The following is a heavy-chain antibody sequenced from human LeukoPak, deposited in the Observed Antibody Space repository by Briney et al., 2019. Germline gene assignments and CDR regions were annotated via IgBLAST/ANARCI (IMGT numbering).Heavy chain of an antibody. CDR3: AREANNYDYVWGSYRYKASYFDY. D-gene: IGHD3-16*02. Sequence: SETLSLTCAVYGGSFSGYYWSWIGQPPGKGLEWIGEINHSGSTNYNPSLKSRVTISVDTSKNQFSLKLSSVTAADTAVYYCAREANNYDYVWGSYRYKASYFDYWGQGTLVTVSS. V-gene: IGHV4-34*01. CDR2: INHSGST. CDR1: GGSFSGYY. J-gene: IGHJ4*02.